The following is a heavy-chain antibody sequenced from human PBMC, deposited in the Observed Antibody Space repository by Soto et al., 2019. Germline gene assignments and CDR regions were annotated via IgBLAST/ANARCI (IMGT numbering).Heavy chain of an antibody. CDR1: GGSFIGYY. Sequence: KPSETLSLTCAVYGGSFIGYYWSWIRQPPGKGLEWIGEINHSGSTNYNPSLKSRVTISVDTSKNQFSLKLSSVTAADTAVYYCARGPGGVEMARWGQGTLVTVSS. V-gene: IGHV4-34*01. J-gene: IGHJ4*02. CDR3: ARGPGGVEMAR. D-gene: IGHD3-10*01. CDR2: INHSGST.